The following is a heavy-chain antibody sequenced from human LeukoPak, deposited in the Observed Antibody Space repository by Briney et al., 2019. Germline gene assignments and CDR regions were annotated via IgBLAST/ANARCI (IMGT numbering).Heavy chain of an antibody. J-gene: IGHJ4*02. CDR3: ARGGYYSGWYLDY. CDR1: GGSLSSYY. Sequence: PSETLSLTCPVSGGSLSSYYWTWIRQPAGKGLEWLGRIYSSGSTDPNPSLYPSGSTAYNPSLKSRVTMSVDTSQSQFSLKLRSVTAADTAVYYCARGGYYSGWYLDYWGQGTLVTVSS. CDR2: IYSSGSTDPNPSLYPSGST. D-gene: IGHD6-19*01. V-gene: IGHV4-4*07.